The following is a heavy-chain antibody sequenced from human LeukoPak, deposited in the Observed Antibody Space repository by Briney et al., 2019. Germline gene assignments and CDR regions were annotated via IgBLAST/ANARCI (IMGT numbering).Heavy chain of an antibody. Sequence: PSETLSLTCTVSGYSISSGYYWGWIRQPPGKGLEWIGSIYHSGSTYYNPSLKSRVTISVDTSKNQFSLKLSSVTAADTAVYYCARVCSSTSCLDYWGQGTLVTVSS. CDR3: ARVCSSTSCLDY. D-gene: IGHD2-2*01. CDR2: IYHSGST. V-gene: IGHV4-38-2*02. CDR1: GYSISSGYY. J-gene: IGHJ4*02.